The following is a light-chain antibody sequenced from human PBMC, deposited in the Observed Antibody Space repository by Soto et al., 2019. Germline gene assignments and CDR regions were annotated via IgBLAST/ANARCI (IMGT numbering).Light chain of an antibody. J-gene: IGKJ3*01. Sequence: AIRMTQSPSSFSASTGDRVTITCRASQGISSYLAWYQQKPGKAPKLLIYAAYTLQSGVSSRFSGSGSGTDFTLTISCLQSEDFVTYYCQQYYSYPFTFGPGTKVDIE. CDR2: AAY. V-gene: IGKV1-8*01. CDR1: QGISSY. CDR3: QQYYSYPFT.